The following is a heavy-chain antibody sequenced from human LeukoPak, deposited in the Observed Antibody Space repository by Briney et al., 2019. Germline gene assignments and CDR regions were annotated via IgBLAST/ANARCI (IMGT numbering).Heavy chain of an antibody. CDR3: AREVTGGDWFDP. D-gene: IGHD3-10*01. CDR1: DGSISNYF. CDR2: IFYSGTT. Sequence: PSETLSLTCTVSDGSISNYFWSWIRQPPGRGLEWIAYIFYSGTTNYNPSLQSRVTISVDTSKNQFSLKLSSVTAADTAVYYCAREVTGGDWFDPWGQGTLVTVSS. J-gene: IGHJ5*02. V-gene: IGHV4-59*01.